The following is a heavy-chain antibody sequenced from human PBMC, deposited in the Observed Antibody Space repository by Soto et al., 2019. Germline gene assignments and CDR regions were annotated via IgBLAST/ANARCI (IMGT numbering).Heavy chain of an antibody. D-gene: IGHD6-6*01. Sequence: RGSLRLSCAASGFTFSSYEMNWVRQAPGKGLEWVSYISSSGSTIYYADSVKGRFTISRDNAKNSLYLQMNSLRAEDTAVYYCARRAYSSFSWGQGTLVTVSS. CDR2: ISSSGSTI. CDR1: GFTFSSYE. J-gene: IGHJ1*01. CDR3: ARRAYSSFS. V-gene: IGHV3-48*03.